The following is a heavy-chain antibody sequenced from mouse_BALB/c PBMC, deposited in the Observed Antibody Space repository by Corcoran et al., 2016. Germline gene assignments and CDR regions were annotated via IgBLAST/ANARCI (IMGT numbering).Heavy chain of an antibody. J-gene: IGHJ2*01. CDR3: ARSWEVDY. V-gene: IGHV14-3*02. D-gene: IGHD4-1*01. Sequence: EVQLQQSGAELVKPGASVKLSCTASGFNIKDTSMHWVKQRPEQGLEWIGRIDPANGNTKYDPKFQGKATITADTSSNTAYLQHSSLTSEDTAVYYCARSWEVDYWGQGTTLTVSS. CDR2: IDPANGNT. CDR1: GFNIKDTS.